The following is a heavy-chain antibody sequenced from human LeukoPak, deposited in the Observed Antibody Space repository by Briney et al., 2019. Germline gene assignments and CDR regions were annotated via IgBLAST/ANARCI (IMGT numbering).Heavy chain of an antibody. CDR3: ARDLIEGSGSYVKDY. V-gene: IGHV3-30*09. CDR2: VSYDGSNT. CDR1: GFSFGGYA. J-gene: IGHJ4*02. D-gene: IGHD3-10*01. Sequence: GTSLRLSCAASGFSFGGYAIHWVRRAPGKGLEWVAVVSYDGSNTYYADSVKGRFAISRDNSKKTLYLQMNSLRGDDTAVYYCARDLIEGSGSYVKDYWGQGTLVTVSS.